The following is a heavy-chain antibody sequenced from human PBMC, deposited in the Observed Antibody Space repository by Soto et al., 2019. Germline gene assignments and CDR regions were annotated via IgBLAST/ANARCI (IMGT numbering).Heavy chain of an antibody. V-gene: IGHV1-18*01. D-gene: IGHD2-8*02. CDR3: ARDGTGGVLGLNKYYYVDV. CDR1: GYTFITHG. Sequence: QVRLVQSGAEVKKPGASVKVSCKASGYTFITHGISWVRQGPGQGLEWMGRTSAYNGDTKDAHKFQGRVTLTTAKSPTTAYREMRSLRSADTAVYYCARDGTGGVLGLNKYYYVDVWGEGTTVTVSS. J-gene: IGHJ6*03. CDR2: TSAYNGDT.